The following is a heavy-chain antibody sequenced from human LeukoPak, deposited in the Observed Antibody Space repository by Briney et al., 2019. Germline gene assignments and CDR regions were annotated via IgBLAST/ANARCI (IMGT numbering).Heavy chain of an antibody. D-gene: IGHD3-10*01. CDR2: INHSGST. CDR1: GGSFSGYY. CDR3: ARTVSYYGSGSYYRN. V-gene: IGHV4-34*01. J-gene: IGHJ4*02. Sequence: PSGTLSLTCAVYGGSFSGYYWSWIRQPPGKGLEWIGEINHSGSTNYNPSLKSRVTISVDTSKNQFSLKLSSVTAADTAMYYCARTVSYYGSGSYYRNWGQGTLVTVSS.